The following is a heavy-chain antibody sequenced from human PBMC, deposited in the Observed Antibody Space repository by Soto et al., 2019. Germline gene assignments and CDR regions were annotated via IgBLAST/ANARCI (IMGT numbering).Heavy chain of an antibody. V-gene: IGHV3-33*01. Sequence: QVQLVESGGGVVQPGRSLRLSCAASGFTFSSYGMHWVRQAPGKGLEWVAVIWYDGSNKYYADSVKGRFTISRDNSKKTLSLQMNSLRAEDTTVYYCAREMVRGVIMVHPADGMDVWGQGTTVTVSS. CDR1: GFTFSSYG. CDR3: AREMVRGVIMVHPADGMDV. J-gene: IGHJ6*02. D-gene: IGHD3-10*01. CDR2: IWYDGSNK.